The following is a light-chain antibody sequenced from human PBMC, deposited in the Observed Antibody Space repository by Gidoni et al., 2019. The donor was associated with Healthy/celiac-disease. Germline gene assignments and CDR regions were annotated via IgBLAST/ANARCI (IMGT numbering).Light chain of an antibody. Sequence: QSVLTQPPSVSGAPGQRVTISCTGSSSNIGAGYDVHWYPQLPGTAPKLLIYGNSNRPSGVPDRFSGSKSGTSASLAITGLQAEDEADYYCQSYDSSLSGVVFGGGTKLTV. J-gene: IGLJ2*01. V-gene: IGLV1-40*01. CDR1: SSNIGAGYD. CDR2: GNS. CDR3: QSYDSSLSGVV.